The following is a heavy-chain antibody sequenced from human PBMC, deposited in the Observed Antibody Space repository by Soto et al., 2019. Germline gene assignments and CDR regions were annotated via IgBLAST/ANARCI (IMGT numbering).Heavy chain of an antibody. D-gene: IGHD1-1*01. V-gene: IGHV4-4*02. J-gene: IGHJ6*03. CDR2: IYHSGST. Sequence: SETLSLTCAVSSGSISRSNWWSWVRQPPGKGLEWIGEIYHSGSTNYNPSLKSRVTISVDKSKNQFSLKLSSVTAADTAVYYCARDKTGTSTRYMDVWGKGTTVTVSS. CDR3: ARDKTGTSTRYMDV. CDR1: SGSISRSNW.